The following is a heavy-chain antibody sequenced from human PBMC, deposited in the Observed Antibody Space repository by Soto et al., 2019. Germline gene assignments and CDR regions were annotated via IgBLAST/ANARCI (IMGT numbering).Heavy chain of an antibody. CDR3: ARGGSSWYDTYFDY. V-gene: IGHV1-69*02. CDR1: GGTFSSYT. Sequence: QVQLVQSGAEVKKPGSSVKVSCKASGGTFSSYTISWVRQAPGQGPEWMGRIIPIPGIANYAQKYQGRDTITADKSTSTAYMELSSLRSEDTAVYYCARGGSSWYDTYFDYWGQGTLVTVSS. J-gene: IGHJ4*02. D-gene: IGHD6-13*01. CDR2: IIPIPGIA.